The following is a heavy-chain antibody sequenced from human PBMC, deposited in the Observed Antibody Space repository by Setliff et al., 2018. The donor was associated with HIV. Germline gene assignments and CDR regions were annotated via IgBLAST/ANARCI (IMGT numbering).Heavy chain of an antibody. V-gene: IGHV3-7*01. CDR3: VRQVSDAFDV. Sequence: HPGGSLRLSCAASGFTFSDFWMHWVRQAPGKGLEWVASVSPYGSRNYCVASVKGRCTASRDNAKSSLYLQMNSLRDEDTAVYYCVRQVSDAFDVWGQGTMVTVSS. CDR2: VSPYGSRN. J-gene: IGHJ3*01. D-gene: IGHD6-6*01. CDR1: GFTFSDFW.